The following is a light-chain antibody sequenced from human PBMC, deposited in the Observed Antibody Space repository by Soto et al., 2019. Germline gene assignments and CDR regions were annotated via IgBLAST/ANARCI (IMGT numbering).Light chain of an antibody. J-gene: IGKJ2*01. V-gene: IGKV3-20*01. Sequence: VLTQSPGTLSLSPGERATISCRASQSISSNYLAWYQHKPGQAPRLLIYGASSRATGIPHRFSGSGSRTDFTLTISRLEPEDCGVFYCQQYGNSPPYTFGQGTRLEIK. CDR2: GAS. CDR1: QSISSNY. CDR3: QQYGNSPPYT.